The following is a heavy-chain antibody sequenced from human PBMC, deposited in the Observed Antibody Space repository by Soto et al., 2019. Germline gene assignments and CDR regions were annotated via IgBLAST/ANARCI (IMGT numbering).Heavy chain of an antibody. D-gene: IGHD2-2*01. Sequence: PGGPLRLSCAACGFTFCSCWMHWVRQAPGKGLVWVSRINSDGSSTSYADSVKGRFTISRDNAKNTLYLQMNSLRAEDTAVYYCAREGDIVVVPAINWFDPWGQGTLVTVSS. V-gene: IGHV3-74*01. CDR2: INSDGSST. CDR1: GFTFCSCW. CDR3: AREGDIVVVPAINWFDP. J-gene: IGHJ5*02.